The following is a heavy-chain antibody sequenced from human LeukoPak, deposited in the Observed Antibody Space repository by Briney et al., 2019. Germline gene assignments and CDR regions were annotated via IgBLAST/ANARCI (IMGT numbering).Heavy chain of an antibody. CDR2: IYYSGNT. Sequence: SETLSLNCTVSGGSINNYYWGWVRQPPGQRLEYIGWIYYSGNTNYNPSLKSRVTISLDTSKNQFSLTLTSVTAADTAVYYCARHYDSGTYPLDYWGPGTLVTVSS. J-gene: IGHJ4*02. CDR1: GGSINNYY. D-gene: IGHD3-10*01. CDR3: ARHYDSGTYPLDY. V-gene: IGHV4-59*01.